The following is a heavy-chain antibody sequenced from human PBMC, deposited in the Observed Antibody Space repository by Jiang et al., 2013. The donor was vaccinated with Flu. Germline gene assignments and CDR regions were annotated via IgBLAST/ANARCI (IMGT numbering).Heavy chain of an antibody. Sequence: VISYDGSNKYYADSVKGRFTISRDNSKNTLYLQMNSLRAEDTAVYYCAKGPFKHDYPRLDYWGQGTLVTVSS. CDR2: ISYDGSNK. J-gene: IGHJ4*02. V-gene: IGHV3-30*18. CDR3: AKGPFKHDYPRLDY. D-gene: IGHD4-11*01.